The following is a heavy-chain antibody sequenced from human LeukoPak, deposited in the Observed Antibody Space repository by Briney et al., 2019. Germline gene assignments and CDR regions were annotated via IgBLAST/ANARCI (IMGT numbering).Heavy chain of an antibody. V-gene: IGHV4-34*01. CDR3: ARFTLNYSSGMDV. J-gene: IGHJ6*04. CDR2: INHGGST. Sequence: SETLCLTCAVYGGACSGWYWRWIRQPPGKGVEGVGGINHGGSTNYNPSLKRRVTISVDTPNNQFSLKLSSVTAADTAVYYCARFTLNYSSGMDVWGKGTTVTVSS. CDR1: GGACSGWY.